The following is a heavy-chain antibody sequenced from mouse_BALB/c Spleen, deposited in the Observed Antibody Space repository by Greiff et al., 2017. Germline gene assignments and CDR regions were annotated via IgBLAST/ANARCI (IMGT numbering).Heavy chain of an antibody. J-gene: IGHJ4*01. CDR2: INPYNGAT. CDR3: ASPITTVVAGDAMDY. CDR1: GYSFTGYY. Sequence: EVQLQQSGPELVKPGASVKISCKASGYSFTGYYMHWVKQSHVKSLEWIGRINPYNGATSYNQNFKDKASLTVDKSSSTAYMELHSLTSEDSAVYYCASPITTVVAGDAMDYWGQGTSVTVSS. V-gene: IGHV1-26*01. D-gene: IGHD1-1*01.